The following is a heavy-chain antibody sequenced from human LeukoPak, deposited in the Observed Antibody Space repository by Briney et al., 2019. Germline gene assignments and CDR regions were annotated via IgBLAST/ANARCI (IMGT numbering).Heavy chain of an antibody. CDR1: GGSISSSSYY. CDR3: ARHKFDGYSYGSRYYYYYMDV. D-gene: IGHD5-18*01. Sequence: SETLSLTCTVSGGSISSSSYYWGWIRQPPGKGLEWIGSIYYSGSTYYNPSLKSRVTISVATSKNQFSLKLSSVTAADTAVYYCARHKFDGYSYGSRYYYYYMDVWGKGTTVTVSS. J-gene: IGHJ6*03. V-gene: IGHV4-39*01. CDR2: IYYSGST.